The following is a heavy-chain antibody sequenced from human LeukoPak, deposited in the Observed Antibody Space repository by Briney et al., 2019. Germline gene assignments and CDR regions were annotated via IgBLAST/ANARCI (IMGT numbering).Heavy chain of an antibody. D-gene: IGHD6-6*01. J-gene: IGHJ4*02. Sequence: SETLSLTCTVSGGSISGSSYYWGWIRQPPGKGLEWIGTIYYSGSTYYNPSLKSRVTISLDMSKNQFSLKLSSVTAADSAVYYCARLTRLSTSPDRYYLDYWGQGTLVTVSS. CDR2: IYYSGST. CDR1: GGSISGSSYY. CDR3: ARLTRLSTSPDRYYLDY. V-gene: IGHV4-39*07.